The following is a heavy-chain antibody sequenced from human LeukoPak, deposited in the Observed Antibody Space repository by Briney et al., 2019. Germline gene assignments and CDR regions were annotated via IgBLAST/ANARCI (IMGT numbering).Heavy chain of an antibody. CDR2: INHSGST. CDR3: ARALRITMVRGVSYFDY. V-gene: IGHV4-34*01. J-gene: IGHJ4*02. CDR1: GGCFSGYY. Sequence: SETLSLTCAVYGGCFSGYYWSWIRQPPGKGLEWIGEINHSGSTNYNPSLKSRVTISVDTSKNQFSLKLSSVTAADTAVYYCARALRITMVRGVSYFDYWGQGTLVTVSS. D-gene: IGHD3-10*01.